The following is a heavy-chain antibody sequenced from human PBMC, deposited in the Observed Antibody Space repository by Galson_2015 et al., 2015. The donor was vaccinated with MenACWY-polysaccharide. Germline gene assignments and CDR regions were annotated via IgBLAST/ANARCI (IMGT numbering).Heavy chain of an antibody. CDR3: AKGGQQLGFQH. CDR1: GFTFSSYA. V-gene: IGHV3-23*01. J-gene: IGHJ1*01. CDR2: ISGSGGST. Sequence: SLRLSCAASGFTFSSYAMSWARQAPGKGLEWVSAISGSGGSTYYADSVKGRFTISRDNSKNTLYLQMNSLRAEDTAVYYCAKGGQQLGFQHWGQGTLVTVSS. D-gene: IGHD6-13*01.